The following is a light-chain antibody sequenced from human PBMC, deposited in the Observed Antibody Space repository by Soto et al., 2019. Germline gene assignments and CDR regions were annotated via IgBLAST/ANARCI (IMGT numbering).Light chain of an antibody. CDR3: QQYYSYPPT. Sequence: AIRMTQSPSSFSASTGDRVTITCRASQGISSYLAWYQQKPGKAPKLLIYAASTLQSGVPSRFSGSGSGTHFTLTIRCLQSEDFATYYCQQYYSYPPTFGPGTKVDIK. CDR1: QGISSY. V-gene: IGKV1-8*01. J-gene: IGKJ3*01. CDR2: AAS.